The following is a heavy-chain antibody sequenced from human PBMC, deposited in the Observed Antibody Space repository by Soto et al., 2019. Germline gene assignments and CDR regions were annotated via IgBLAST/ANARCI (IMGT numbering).Heavy chain of an antibody. CDR3: VKDPLRHRPSGSDP. J-gene: IGHJ5*02. CDR2: IDNTGAIT. D-gene: IGHD5-12*01. Sequence: GGSLRLSCAASGFAFSGYAMSWVRLAPGKGLEWVSAIDNTGAITYYADFAEGRFTLSRDNSKNTLYLQIDSLRAEDTGVYYCVKDPLRHRPSGSDPSGQATSVTVSS. V-gene: IGHV3-23*01. CDR1: GFAFSGYA.